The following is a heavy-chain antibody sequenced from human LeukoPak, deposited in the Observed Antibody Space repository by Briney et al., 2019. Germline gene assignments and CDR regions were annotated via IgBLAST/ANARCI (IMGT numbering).Heavy chain of an antibody. Sequence: ASVKVSCKASGYTFTSYDISWVRQATGQGLEWMGWMNPNSGNTGYAQKFQGRVTMTRNTSISTAYMELSSLRSEDTAVYYCARGNMQLWQNYYYYYMGVWGKGTTVTISS. D-gene: IGHD5-18*01. CDR2: MNPNSGNT. J-gene: IGHJ6*03. V-gene: IGHV1-8*01. CDR1: GYTFTSYD. CDR3: ARGNMQLWQNYYYYYMGV.